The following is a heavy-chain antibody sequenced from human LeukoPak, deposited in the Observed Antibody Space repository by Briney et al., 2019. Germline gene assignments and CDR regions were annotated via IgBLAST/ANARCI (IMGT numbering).Heavy chain of an antibody. Sequence: GASVKVSCRASGYTFTDYYIHWVRQAPGQGLEWVGWINPKSGATNYAQKFQGRVTMTRDTSINTAYMEMPRLGSDDAAVYYCARDGRGQGVNYDCWGQGTLVTVSS. V-gene: IGHV1-2*02. CDR2: INPKSGAT. D-gene: IGHD3-10*01. CDR1: GYTFTDYY. J-gene: IGHJ4*02. CDR3: ARDGRGQGVNYDC.